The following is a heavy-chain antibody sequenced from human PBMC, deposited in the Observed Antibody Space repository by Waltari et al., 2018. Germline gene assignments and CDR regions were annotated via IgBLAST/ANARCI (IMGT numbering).Heavy chain of an antibody. V-gene: IGHV4-39*01. CDR2: VYYNGSK. CDR3: VRQRSADFWSGYFDL. Sequence: QAQLQELGPGQVKPSETLSFRCAVSGDSISTSTFYWGWVRQPPGKGLEWVGSVYYNGSKSYNPSLTSRLTLSMDTSNNHFSLSLTSVTAADTAIYYCVRQRSADFWSGYFDLWGQGTLVTVSS. J-gene: IGHJ4*02. CDR1: GDSISTSTFY. D-gene: IGHD3-3*01.